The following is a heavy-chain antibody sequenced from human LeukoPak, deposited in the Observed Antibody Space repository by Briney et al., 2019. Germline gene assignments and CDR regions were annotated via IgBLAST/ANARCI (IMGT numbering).Heavy chain of an antibody. J-gene: IGHJ4*02. D-gene: IGHD3-16*01. CDR2: MSYDGNNK. Sequence: AGGSLRLSCAASGFTFSHYSMHWVRQAPGKGLEWVAVMSYDGNNKYYADSVKGRFTVSRDNSKNTLYLQMNSLRVEDMAVYYCARTSGVRVQLWTELDYWGQGTLVTVSS. V-gene: IGHV3-30-3*01. CDR1: GFTFSHYS. CDR3: ARTSGVRVQLWTELDY.